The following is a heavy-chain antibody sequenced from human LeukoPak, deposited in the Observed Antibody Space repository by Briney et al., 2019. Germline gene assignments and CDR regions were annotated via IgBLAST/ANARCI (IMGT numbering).Heavy chain of an antibody. CDR2: ISYDGSNK. V-gene: IGHV3-30-3*01. J-gene: IGHJ2*01. CDR3: ASSDQWHTWYFDL. Sequence: GSLRLSCAASGFTFSSYAMHWVRQAPGKGLEWEAVISYDGSNKYYADSVKGRFTISRDNSKNTLYLQMNSLRAEDTAVYYCASSDQWHTWYFDLWGRGTLVTVSS. CDR1: GFTFSSYA. D-gene: IGHD6-19*01.